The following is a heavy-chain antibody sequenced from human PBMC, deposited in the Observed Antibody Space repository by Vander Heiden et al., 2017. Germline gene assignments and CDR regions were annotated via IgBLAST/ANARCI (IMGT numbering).Heavy chain of an antibody. CDR2: INPRGGST. J-gene: IGHJ4*02. V-gene: IGHV1-46*01. CDR3: ARGGGYNSGGEIDY. CDR1: GYNSTSHH. D-gene: IGHD5-12*01. Sequence: QVQLVQSVAEVKKPGAPVKVSCKASGYNSTSHHMYWVLQASGQGLGWMGRINPRGGSTSYAQKFQGRVTMTRDTSTSTVYMELGSLRSEDTAVYYCARGGGYNSGGEIDYWGQGTLVTVSS.